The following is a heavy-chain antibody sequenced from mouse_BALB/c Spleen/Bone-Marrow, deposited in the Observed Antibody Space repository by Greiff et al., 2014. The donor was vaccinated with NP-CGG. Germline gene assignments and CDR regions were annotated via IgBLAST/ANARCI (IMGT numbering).Heavy chain of an antibody. Sequence: EVQVVESGPELVKPGASVKMSCKASGYTFTSYIMHWVKQKPGQGLEWIGYINPYNDDTKYNEKFKGKATLTSDKSSSTAYMELSSLTSEDSAVYYCAGSYGSPFDYWGQGTTLTVSS. D-gene: IGHD1-1*01. J-gene: IGHJ2*01. V-gene: IGHV1-14*01. CDR1: GYTFTSYI. CDR2: INPYNDDT. CDR3: AGSYGSPFDY.